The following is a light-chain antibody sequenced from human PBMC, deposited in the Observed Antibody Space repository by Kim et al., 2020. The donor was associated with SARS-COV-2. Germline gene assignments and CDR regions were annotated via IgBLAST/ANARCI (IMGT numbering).Light chain of an antibody. J-gene: IGKJ2*01. CDR3: LQTNTFPYT. Sequence: GDRVTITCRASQDIGRWLAWYQQKPGKAPNLLIYAAFSLHTGVPSRFNGTGSGTNFTLTIHSLQPDDFATYSCLQTNTFPYTFGQGTKLEI. CDR2: AAF. CDR1: QDIGRW. V-gene: IGKV1-12*01.